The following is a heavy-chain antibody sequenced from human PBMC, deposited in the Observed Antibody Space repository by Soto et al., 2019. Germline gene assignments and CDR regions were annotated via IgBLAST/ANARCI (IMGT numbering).Heavy chain of an antibody. D-gene: IGHD3-22*01. J-gene: IGHJ4*02. V-gene: IGHV6-1*01. CDR2: TYYRSKWYN. CDR3: ASEQQARYGSSGYYYDY. CDR1: GDSVSSNSAA. Sequence: SQTLSLTCAISGDSVSSNSAAWNWIRQSPSRGLEWLGRTYYRSKWYNDYAVSVKSRITINPDTSKNQFSLQLNSVTPEDTAVYYCASEQQARYGSSGYYYDYWGQGTLVTVSS.